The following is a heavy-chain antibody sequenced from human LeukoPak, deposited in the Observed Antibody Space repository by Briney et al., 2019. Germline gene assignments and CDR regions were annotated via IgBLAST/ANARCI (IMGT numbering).Heavy chain of an antibody. J-gene: IGHJ3*02. CDR1: GFAFSAFA. CDR3: AKGGAAMTDAPHGDVVTTTLDGFDI. V-gene: IGHV3-23*01. Sequence: GGSLRLSCMASGFAFSAFAISWVRQAPGKGLEWVSAVSGSGGRTFYADSVRRRFTISRDNSKKTVFLQMDSLRAEDTAVYYCAKGGAAMTDAPHGDVVTTTLDGFDIWGQGTMVTVSS. CDR2: VSGSGGRT. D-gene: IGHD2-21*02.